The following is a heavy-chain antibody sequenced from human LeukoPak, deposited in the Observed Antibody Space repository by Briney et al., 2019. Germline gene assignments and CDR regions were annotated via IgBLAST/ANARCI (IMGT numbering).Heavy chain of an antibody. CDR1: GFTFSGNW. CDR3: AKTDYFDY. J-gene: IGHJ4*02. Sequence: GGSLRLSCAASGFTFSGNWMHWVRQAPGQGLVWVSRIKSDGSSTTYADSVKGRFTISRDNAKNTLYLQMNSLRDEDTAVYYCAKTDYFDYWGQGALVTVSS. V-gene: IGHV3-74*01. CDR2: IKSDGSST.